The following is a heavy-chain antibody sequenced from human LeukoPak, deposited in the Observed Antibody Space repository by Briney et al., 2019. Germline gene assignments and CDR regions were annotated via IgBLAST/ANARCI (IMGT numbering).Heavy chain of an antibody. J-gene: IGHJ6*02. D-gene: IGHD1-26*01. CDR1: GGSISSGGYS. Sequence: SQTLSLTCAVSGGSISSGGYSWSWIRQPPGKGLEWIGYIYHSGSTYYNPSLKSRVTISVDRSKNQFSLKLSSVTAADTAAYYCARQERYYYGMDVWGQGTTVTVSS. CDR3: ARQERYYYGMDV. CDR2: IYHSGST. V-gene: IGHV4-30-2*01.